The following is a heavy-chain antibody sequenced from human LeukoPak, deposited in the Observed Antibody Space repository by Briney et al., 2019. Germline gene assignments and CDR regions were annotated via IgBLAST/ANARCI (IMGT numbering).Heavy chain of an antibody. CDR3: ARGLSGSYSTGYYYYYIDV. V-gene: IGHV4-39*01. Sequence: SETLSLTCTVSGGSISSSSYYWGWIRQPPGKGLEWIGSIYYSGSTYYNPSLKSRVTISVDTSKNQFSLKLSSVTAADTAVYYCARGLSGSYSTGYYYYYIDVWGKGTTVTVSS. D-gene: IGHD1-26*01. CDR2: IYYSGST. CDR1: GGSISSSSYY. J-gene: IGHJ6*03.